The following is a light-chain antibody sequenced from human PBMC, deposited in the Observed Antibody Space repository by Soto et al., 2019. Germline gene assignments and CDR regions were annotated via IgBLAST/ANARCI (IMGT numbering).Light chain of an antibody. V-gene: IGKV3-11*01. CDR2: DAS. J-gene: IGKJ4*01. CDR3: QQRSSWPLT. CDR1: QSTSSY. Sequence: EIVLTQSPATLSLSPGERATLSCRASQSTSSYLAWYQQKPGQAPRLLIYDASNRATGIPARFSGSGSGADFTLTISSLEPEDFAVYYCQQRSSWPLTFGGGTKVEIK.